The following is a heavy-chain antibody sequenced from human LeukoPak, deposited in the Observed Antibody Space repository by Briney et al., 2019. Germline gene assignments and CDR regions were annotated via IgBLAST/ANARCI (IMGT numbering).Heavy chain of an antibody. CDR2: IYPSGST. J-gene: IGHJ5*02. CDR3: ARGGAGYCSGGSCYVNWFDP. V-gene: IGHV4-4*07. Sequence: SETLSLTCTVSGGSISNYYWSWIRQPAGKGLEWIGRIYPSGSTNYNPSLKSRVSMSVDTSKKQFSLKLSSVTAADTAVYYCARGGAGYCSGGSCYVNWFDPWGQGTLVTVSS. D-gene: IGHD2-15*01. CDR1: GGSISNYY.